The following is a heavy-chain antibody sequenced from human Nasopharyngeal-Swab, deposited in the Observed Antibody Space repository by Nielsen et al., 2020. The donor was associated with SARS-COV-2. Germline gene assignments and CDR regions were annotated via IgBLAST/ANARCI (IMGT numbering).Heavy chain of an antibody. Sequence: ASVKVSCKASGYTFTRYSIHWVRQAPGQSLEWMGWINGGNGNTKYSEKLQGRVTITRDTSASTVYLELSSLRPEDTALFYCATYFAETSRSPHDGFDIWGQGTMVIVSS. CDR1: GYTFTRYS. CDR2: INGGNGNT. D-gene: IGHD2-2*01. CDR3: ATYFAETSRSPHDGFDI. J-gene: IGHJ3*02. V-gene: IGHV1-3*01.